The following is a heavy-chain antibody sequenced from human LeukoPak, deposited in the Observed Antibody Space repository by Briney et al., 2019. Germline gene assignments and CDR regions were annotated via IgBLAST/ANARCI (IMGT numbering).Heavy chain of an antibody. CDR3: AIDPNWGTHS. J-gene: IGHJ4*02. CDR2: IGSSGGGI. D-gene: IGHD7-27*01. Sequence: PGGSLRLSCAASGFTFSTYTIDWVRHPPGRRLEWVSIIGSSGGGIHYADSVKGRLTISRDNSKNALYLQMNSLRVEDTAVYYCAIDPNWGTHSWGQGVLVTVSS. V-gene: IGHV3-23*01. CDR1: GFTFSTYT.